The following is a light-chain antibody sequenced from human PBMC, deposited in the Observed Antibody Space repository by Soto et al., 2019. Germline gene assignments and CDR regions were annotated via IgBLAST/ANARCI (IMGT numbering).Light chain of an antibody. Sequence: EIVMAQSPSTLSVSPGEEAPLSCTASQSVSSDLAWYQQKPGQAPRLLFYGASTRATGVPARFSGSGSGTAFTLTVSSLQSEDFAIYYCQQYNNWPLTFGQGTRLEIK. J-gene: IGKJ5*01. V-gene: IGKV3-15*01. CDR1: QSVSSD. CDR3: QQYNNWPLT. CDR2: GAS.